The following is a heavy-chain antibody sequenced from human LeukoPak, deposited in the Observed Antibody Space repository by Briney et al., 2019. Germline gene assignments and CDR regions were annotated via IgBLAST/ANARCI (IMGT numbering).Heavy chain of an antibody. CDR2: ISGSGTTT. Sequence: GGSLRHSCAASGFTFSSYAMSWVRQAPGKGLEWISAISGSGTTTYYADSVKGLFTISRDNSKNTLYLQMNSLRAEDTAIYYCAATRVCGGVLLRPNCLYFEDWGQGTLVTVSS. CDR3: AATRVCGGVLLRPNCLYFED. J-gene: IGHJ4*02. CDR1: GFTFSSYA. D-gene: IGHD3-10*01. V-gene: IGHV3-23*01.